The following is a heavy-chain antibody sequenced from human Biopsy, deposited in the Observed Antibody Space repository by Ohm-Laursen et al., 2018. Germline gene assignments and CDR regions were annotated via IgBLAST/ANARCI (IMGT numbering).Heavy chain of an antibody. CDR1: GGSFTGHY. V-gene: IGHV4-59*11. J-gene: IGHJ4*02. CDR2: ISYTGYT. CDR3: ARGSNDFGGLYFPR. Sequence: SETLSLTCPVSGGSFTGHYWSWIRQPPGKGLEWIGHISYTGYTSYNASLKSRVTISVDTSRNHFSLRLSSLTAADTAAYYCARGSNDFGGLYFPRWGQGTLLTVSS. D-gene: IGHD4-23*01.